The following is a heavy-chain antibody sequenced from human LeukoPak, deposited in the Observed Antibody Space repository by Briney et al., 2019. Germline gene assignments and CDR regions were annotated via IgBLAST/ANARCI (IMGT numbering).Heavy chain of an antibody. V-gene: IGHV3-23*01. CDR2: ISANGGRT. CDR3: AKSVLAMINYYSDY. D-gene: IGHD5-18*01. J-gene: IGHJ4*02. Sequence: GGSRRLSCAASGFTFSTYAMSWVRQAPGKGLEWVSAISANGGRTYYADSVKGRFTISRDNSKNTLYLQMNSLRAEDTAVYYCAKSVLAMINYYSDYWGQGTLVTVSS. CDR1: GFTFSTYA.